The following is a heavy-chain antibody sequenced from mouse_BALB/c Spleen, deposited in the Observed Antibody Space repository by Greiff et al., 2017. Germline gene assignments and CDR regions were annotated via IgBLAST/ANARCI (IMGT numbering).Heavy chain of an antibody. CDR1: GFTFSSFG. CDR2: ISSGSSTI. J-gene: IGHJ4*01. V-gene: IGHV5-17*02. Sequence: DVMLVESGGGLVQPGGSRKLSCAASGFTFSSFGMHWVRQAPEKGLEWVAYISSGSSTIYYADTVKGRFTISRDNPKNTLFLQMTSLRSEDTAMYYCAAYYRYEAMDYWGQGTSVTVSS. D-gene: IGHD2-14*01. CDR3: AAYYRYEAMDY.